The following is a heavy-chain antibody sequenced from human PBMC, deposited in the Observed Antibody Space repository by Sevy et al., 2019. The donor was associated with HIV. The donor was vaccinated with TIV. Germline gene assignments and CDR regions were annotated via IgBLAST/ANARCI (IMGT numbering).Heavy chain of an antibody. D-gene: IGHD4-17*01. J-gene: IGHJ6*02. V-gene: IGHV3-48*01. CDR3: ARGTHDYGDLYYYYGMDV. CDR2: ISSSSSTI. Sequence: GGSLRLSCAASGFTFSSYSMNWVRQAPGKGLEWVSYISSSSSTIYYADSVKGRFTISRENAKNSLYLQMNSLRAEDTAVYYCARGTHDYGDLYYYYGMDVWGQGTTVTVSS. CDR1: GFTFSSYS.